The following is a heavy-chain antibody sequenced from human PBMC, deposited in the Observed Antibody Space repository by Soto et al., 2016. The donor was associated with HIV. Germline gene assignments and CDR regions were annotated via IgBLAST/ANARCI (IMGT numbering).Heavy chain of an antibody. V-gene: IGHV4-39*01. CDR1: GGSISSANYY. Sequence: QLQLQESGPGLVKPSETLSLTCTVSGGSISSANYYWGWIRQPPGTGLEWIGSIHYGGNTYYNPSLKSRVTISVDTSNSQFSLKLISVTAADTALYYCARLLGGAPPSWLDPWGQGTLGHRLL. CDR3: ARLLGGAPPSWLDP. CDR2: IHYGGNT. J-gene: IGHJ5*02. D-gene: IGHD3-16*01.